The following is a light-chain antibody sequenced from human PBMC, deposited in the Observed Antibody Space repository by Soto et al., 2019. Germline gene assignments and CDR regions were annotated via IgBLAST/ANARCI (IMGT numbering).Light chain of an antibody. CDR3: QQRSNWIT. J-gene: IGKJ5*01. CDR2: DAS. Sequence: EIVLTQSPATLSLSPGERDTLYCRDSQSVSSYLAWYQQKPGQAHRLLIYDASNRATGIPARFSGSGSGTDFTLTISSLAPEDFAVYYCQQRSNWITFGQGIRLEIK. V-gene: IGKV3-11*01. CDR1: QSVSSY.